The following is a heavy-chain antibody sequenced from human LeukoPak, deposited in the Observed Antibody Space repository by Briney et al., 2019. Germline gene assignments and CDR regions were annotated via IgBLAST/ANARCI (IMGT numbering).Heavy chain of an antibody. Sequence: GGSLRLSCAASGFTFDDYAMHWVRQAPGKGLEWVSGISWNSGSIGYADSVKGRFTISRDNAKNSLYLQMNSLRAEDMALYYCAKSSYYDLYYYYYMDVWGKGTTVTVSS. CDR1: GFTFDDYA. D-gene: IGHD3-3*01. J-gene: IGHJ6*03. V-gene: IGHV3-9*03. CDR2: ISWNSGSI. CDR3: AKSSYYDLYYYYYMDV.